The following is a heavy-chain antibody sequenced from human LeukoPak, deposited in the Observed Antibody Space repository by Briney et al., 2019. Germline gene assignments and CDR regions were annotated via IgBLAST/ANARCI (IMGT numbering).Heavy chain of an antibody. J-gene: IGHJ3*01. CDR1: GGYIGCYY. CDR2: IYITGST. CDR3: ARLSIGDTSYDASDV. Sequence: KPSETLSLTCTVSGGYIGCYYWTRIRQPPGKGLEWIGDIYITGSTNYNPYLKRRVTMSVDTSKNQFSLRLSSVTAADTAVYYCARLSIGDTSYDASDVWGLRTMVTVSS. D-gene: IGHD6-6*01. V-gene: IGHV4-59*13.